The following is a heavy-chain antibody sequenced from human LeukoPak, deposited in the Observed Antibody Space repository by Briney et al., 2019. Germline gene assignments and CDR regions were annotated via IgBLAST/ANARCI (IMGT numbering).Heavy chain of an antibody. CDR2: INHSGST. CDR3: ARAPRLYVVDY. D-gene: IGHD2-15*01. CDR1: GGSFSGYY. Sequence: PSETLSVTCAVYGGSFSGYYWSWIRQPPGKGLEWIGEINHSGSTNYNPSLKSRVTISVDTSKNQFSLKLSSVTAADTAVYYCARAPRLYVVDYWGQGTLVTVSS. J-gene: IGHJ4*02. V-gene: IGHV4-34*01.